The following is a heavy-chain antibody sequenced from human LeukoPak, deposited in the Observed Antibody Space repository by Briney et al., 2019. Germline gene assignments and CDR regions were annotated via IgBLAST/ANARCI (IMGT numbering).Heavy chain of an antibody. CDR1: GYGFTGYF. CDR3: ARGDEPAAVFEAYLDP. CDR2: VNPNNGGT. J-gene: IGHJ5*02. D-gene: IGHD2-15*01. V-gene: IGHV1-2*02. Sequence: ASVKVSCKASGYGFTGYFMHWLRQAPGQGLEWMGYVNPNNGGTNYAQKFRGRVTMTRDTSMSTAYMELRSLRSDDTAVYYCARGDEPAAVFEAYLDPWGQGTLVTVSS.